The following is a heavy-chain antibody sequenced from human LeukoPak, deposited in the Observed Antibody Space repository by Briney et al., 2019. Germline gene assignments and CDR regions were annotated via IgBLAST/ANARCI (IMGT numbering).Heavy chain of an antibody. CDR3: TTDGEGVYWTPFDY. CDR1: GFTFSNAW. D-gene: IGHD1-26*01. J-gene: IGHJ4*02. Sequence: PGGSLRLSCAASGFTFSNAWMSWVRQAPGKGLGWVGRIKSKTDGGTTDYAAPVKGRFTISRDDSKNTLYLQMNSLKTEDTAVYYCTTDGEGVYWTPFDYWGQGTLVTVSS. V-gene: IGHV3-15*01. CDR2: IKSKTDGGTT.